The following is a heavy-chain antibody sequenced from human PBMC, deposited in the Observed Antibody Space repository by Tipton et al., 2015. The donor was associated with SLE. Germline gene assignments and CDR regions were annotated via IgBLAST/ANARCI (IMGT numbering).Heavy chain of an antibody. V-gene: IGHV4-38-2*02. D-gene: IGHD7-27*01. J-gene: IGHJ4*02. CDR2: IYHSGST. CDR1: GGSIRSYY. CDR3: ARLHQTGDY. Sequence: TLSLTCTVSGGSIRSYYWSWIRQPPGKGLEWIGSIYHSGSTYYNPSLKSRVTISVDTSKNQFSLKLSSVTAADTAVYYCARLHQTGDYWGQGTLVTVSS.